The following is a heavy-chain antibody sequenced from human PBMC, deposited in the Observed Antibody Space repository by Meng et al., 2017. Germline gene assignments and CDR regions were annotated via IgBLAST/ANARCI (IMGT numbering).Heavy chain of an antibody. CDR2: MKSNVDGGTV. Sequence: VHLVASGGDLVKPGGSLRLSCAASGFTFSNAWMTWVRQAPGKGLEWIGRMKSNVDGGTVDYAAAVKGRFFISRDDSENTFYLQMNSLKTEDTAVYYCSGHVDYWGHGTLVTVSS. V-gene: IGHV3-15*01. CDR1: GFTFSNAW. J-gene: IGHJ4*01. CDR3: SGHVDY.